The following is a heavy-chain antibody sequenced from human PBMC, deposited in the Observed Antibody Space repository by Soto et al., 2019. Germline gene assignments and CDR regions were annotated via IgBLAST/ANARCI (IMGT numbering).Heavy chain of an antibody. CDR2: VNLSGST. J-gene: IGHJ4*02. V-gene: IGHV4-34*01. CDR3: ARIRGYGPYYFDY. Sequence: SETLSLTCAVYGGSFSGYYWSWIRQPPGKGLEWIGEVNLSGSTNYNPSLKSRVTISLDSSKNQFSLKLSSVTAADTAVYYCARIRGYGPYYFDYWGQGTLVTVSS. D-gene: IGHD5-12*01. CDR1: GGSFSGYY.